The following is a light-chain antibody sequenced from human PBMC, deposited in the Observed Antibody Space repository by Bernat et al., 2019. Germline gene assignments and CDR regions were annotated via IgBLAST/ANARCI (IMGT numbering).Light chain of an antibody. CDR2: DVT. J-gene: IGLJ1*01. CDR3: VSYTTSSTFV. Sequence: QSALTQPASVSGSPGQSITISCTGTSSDVGAYNYVSWFQQHPDKAPKLLLYDVTNRPSGVSYRFTGSKYGNTASLTISGLQAEDEADYYCVSYTTSSTFVFGTGTKVTVL. V-gene: IGLV2-14*03. CDR1: SSDVGAYNY.